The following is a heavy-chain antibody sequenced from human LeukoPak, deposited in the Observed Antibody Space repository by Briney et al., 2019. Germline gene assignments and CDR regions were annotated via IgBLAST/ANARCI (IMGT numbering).Heavy chain of an antibody. D-gene: IGHD1-26*01. J-gene: IGHJ3*02. CDR1: GGSVSSYY. CDR2: IYYSGST. V-gene: IGHV4-59*02. Sequence: KSSETLSLTCTVSGGSVSSYYWSWIRQPPGKGLEWIGYIYYSGSTNYNPSLKSRVTISVDTSKNQFSLKLNSITTADTAVYYCARVRLSGTYLDAFDIRGQGTMVTVSS. CDR3: ARVRLSGTYLDAFDI.